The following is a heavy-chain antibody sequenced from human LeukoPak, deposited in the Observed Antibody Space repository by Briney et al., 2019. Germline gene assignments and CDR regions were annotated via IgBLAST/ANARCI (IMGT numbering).Heavy chain of an antibody. J-gene: IGHJ4*02. CDR3: ARDPVEKATTEFDY. D-gene: IGHD5-24*01. V-gene: IGHV1-2*02. CDR2: INPNSGGT. Sequence: GASVKVSCKASGYTFTGYYMHWVRQAPGQGLEWMGWINPNSGGTNYAQKFQGRVTMTRDTSISTAYMELSRLRSDDTAVYYCARDPVEKATTEFDYWGQGTLVTVSS. CDR1: GYTFTGYY.